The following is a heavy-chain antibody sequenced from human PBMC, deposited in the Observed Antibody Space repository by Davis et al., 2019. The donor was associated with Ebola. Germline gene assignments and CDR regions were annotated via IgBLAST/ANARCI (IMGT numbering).Heavy chain of an antibody. Sequence: ASVKVSCKASGYTFTSYYMHWVRQAPGQGLEWIGIINPSGGSTSYAQKFQGRVTMTRDTSTSTVYMELSSLRSEDTAVYYCAREELVVVVAATEFYYYYGMDVWGQGTTVTVSS. CDR1: GYTFTSYY. J-gene: IGHJ6*02. CDR2: INPSGGST. D-gene: IGHD2-15*01. CDR3: AREELVVVVAATEFYYYYGMDV. V-gene: IGHV1-46*01.